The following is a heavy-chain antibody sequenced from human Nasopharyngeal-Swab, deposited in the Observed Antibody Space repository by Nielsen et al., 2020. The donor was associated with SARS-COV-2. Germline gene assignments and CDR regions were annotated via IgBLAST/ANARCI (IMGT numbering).Heavy chain of an antibody. CDR1: GFTFSSYA. J-gene: IGHJ6*02. CDR2: ISGSGGST. D-gene: IGHD3-3*01. Sequence: GGSLRLSCAASGFTFSSYAMSWVRQAPGKGLEWVSAISGSGGSTYYADSVKGRFTISRDNSKNTLYLQMNSLRAEDTAVYYCAKDGALRFLEWLLRGDYYGMDVWGQGTTFTVSS. V-gene: IGHV3-23*01. CDR3: AKDGALRFLEWLLRGDYYGMDV.